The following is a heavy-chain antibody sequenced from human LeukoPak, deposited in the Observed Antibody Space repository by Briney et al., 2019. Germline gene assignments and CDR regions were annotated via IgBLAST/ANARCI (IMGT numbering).Heavy chain of an antibody. CDR3: ARVGRVTTPRYCDY. Sequence: GGSLRLSCAGSGFTFSSYWMTWVRQAPGKGLEGVANIEEYGSQIYYVDSVKGRFTISRDNAKNSVYLQMNSLRDEDTAVYYCARVGRVTTPRYCDYWGQGTLVTVSS. J-gene: IGHJ4*02. D-gene: IGHD4-17*01. CDR1: GFTFSSYW. V-gene: IGHV3-7*01. CDR2: IEEYGSQI.